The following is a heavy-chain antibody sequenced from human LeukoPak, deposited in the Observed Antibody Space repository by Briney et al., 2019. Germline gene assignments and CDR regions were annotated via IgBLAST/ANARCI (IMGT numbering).Heavy chain of an antibody. CDR2: IYYSGST. V-gene: IGHV4-39*01. CDR3: ARHAMIVALLPLAFDY. J-gene: IGHJ4*02. Sequence: PSETLSLTCTVSGGSISSSSYYWGWIRQPPGKGLEWIGSIYYSGSTYYNLSLKSRVTISVDTSKNQFSLKLSSVTAADTAVYYCARHAMIVALLPLAFDYWGQGTLVTVSS. CDR1: GGSISSSSYY. D-gene: IGHD3-22*01.